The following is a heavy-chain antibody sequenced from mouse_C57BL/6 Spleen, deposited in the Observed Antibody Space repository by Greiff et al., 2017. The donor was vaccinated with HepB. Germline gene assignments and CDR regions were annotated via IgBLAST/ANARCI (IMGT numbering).Heavy chain of an antibody. D-gene: IGHD1-2*01. CDR2: IYTGNGYT. CDR1: GYTFTSYG. V-gene: IGHV1-58*01. CDR3: TRWTAFDY. Sequence: VQLQQSGAELVRPGASVKMSCKTSGYTFTSYGINWVKQRPGQGLEWIGYIYTGNGYTEYNEKFKGKATLTADTSSSTAYMELSSLTSEETAIYFCTRWTAFDYWGQGTTLTVSS. J-gene: IGHJ2*01.